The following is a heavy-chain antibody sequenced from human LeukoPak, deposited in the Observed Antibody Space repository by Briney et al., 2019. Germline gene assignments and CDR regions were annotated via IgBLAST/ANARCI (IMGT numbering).Heavy chain of an antibody. CDR2: IYYSGST. CDR1: GGSISSYY. J-gene: IGHJ4*02. Sequence: SETLPLTCTVSGGSISSYYWSWIRQPPGKGLEWIGYIYYSGSTNYNPSLKSRVTISADTSKNQFSLKLSSVTAADTAVYYCARARSWQYYFDYWGQGTLVTVSS. D-gene: IGHD1-26*01. V-gene: IGHV4-59*01. CDR3: ARARSWQYYFDY.